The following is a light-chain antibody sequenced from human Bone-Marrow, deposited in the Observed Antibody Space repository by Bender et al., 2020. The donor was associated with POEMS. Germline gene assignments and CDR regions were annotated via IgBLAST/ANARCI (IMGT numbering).Light chain of an antibody. CDR2: DVS. Sequence: QSALTQPASLSASPGQSITISCTGTSSDVGNYDLVSWYQQHPGKAPRLMIYDVSNRPSGVSNRFSGSKSGNTASLTISGLQAEDEADYYCSSYASSSTPYVFGTGTKVTVL. V-gene: IGLV2-14*02. CDR1: SSDVGNYDL. J-gene: IGLJ1*01. CDR3: SSYASSSTPYV.